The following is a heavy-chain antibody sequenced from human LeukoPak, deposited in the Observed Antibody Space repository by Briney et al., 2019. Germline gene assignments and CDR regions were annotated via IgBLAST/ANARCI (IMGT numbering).Heavy chain of an antibody. J-gene: IGHJ3*02. CDR2: IKQDGSEK. D-gene: IGHD3-3*01. CDR3: ARPHSISGDDAFDI. V-gene: IGHV3-7*01. Sequence: GGSLRLSCAASGFTFSRYWMTWVRQAPGKGREGVANIKQDGSEKYYVGSVMGRFTISRDNAKNSLFLQMNSLRAEDTAVYYCARPHSISGDDAFDIWGHGTMVSVSS. CDR1: GFTFSRYW.